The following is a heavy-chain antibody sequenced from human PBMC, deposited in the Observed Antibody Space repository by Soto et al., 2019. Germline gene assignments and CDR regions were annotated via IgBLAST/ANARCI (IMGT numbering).Heavy chain of an antibody. V-gene: IGHV1-2*02. CDR2: INPITGGT. Sequence: QVQLVQSGAEVKRPGASVTVSCKASGYTFTSYYIHWVRQAPGQGLEWMGWINPITGGTNYAPKFQGRFTMTRDTSITTAYMELSRLRSDDTAVYYCARNYYDSSDRDSLYYWGQGTPVTVSS. CDR1: GYTFTSYY. CDR3: ARNYYDSSDRDSLYY. J-gene: IGHJ4*02. D-gene: IGHD3-22*01.